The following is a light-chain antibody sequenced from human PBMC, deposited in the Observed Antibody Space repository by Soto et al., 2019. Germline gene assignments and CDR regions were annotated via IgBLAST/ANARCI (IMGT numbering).Light chain of an antibody. CDR1: SSDVGGYNY. CDR3: RSYTSSTTLV. Sequence: QSVLTQPASVSGSPGQSITISCTGTSSDVGGYNYVSWYQQHPGKAPKLMIYAVSNRPSGVSNRFSASKSGNTASLTISGLQAEDEADYYCRSYTSSTTLVFGTGTKLTVL. CDR2: AVS. V-gene: IGLV2-14*01. J-gene: IGLJ1*01.